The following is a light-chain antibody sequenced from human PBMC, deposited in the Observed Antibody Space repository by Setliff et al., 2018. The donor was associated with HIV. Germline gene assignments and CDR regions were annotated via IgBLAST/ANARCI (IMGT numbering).Light chain of an antibody. CDR1: NIGSKS. V-gene: IGLV3-21*04. CDR2: YDS. Sequence: YELTQPPSVSVAPGKTDRITCGGNNIGSKSVHWHQQKPGQAPILVIYYDSDRPSGRPERFSGSNSGNTATLTISRVEAGDEADYYCQVWDSSSDHYVFGTGTKVTVL. CDR3: QVWDSSSDHYV. J-gene: IGLJ1*01.